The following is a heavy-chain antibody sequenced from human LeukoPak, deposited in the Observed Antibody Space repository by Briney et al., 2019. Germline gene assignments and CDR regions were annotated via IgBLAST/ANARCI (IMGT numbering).Heavy chain of an antibody. CDR3: ARLYIGGYSRSTNYNWFDP. CDR2: INHSGST. V-gene: IGHV4-34*01. D-gene: IGHD6-13*01. J-gene: IGHJ5*02. Sequence: SETLSLTCAVYGGSFSGYYWSWIRQPPAKGLEWIGEINHSGSTNYNPSIKSRVTIPVDTSKNQFSLNLTSVTAVETAVYYCARLYIGGYSRSTNYNWFDPWGQGTLVTVSS. CDR1: GGSFSGYY.